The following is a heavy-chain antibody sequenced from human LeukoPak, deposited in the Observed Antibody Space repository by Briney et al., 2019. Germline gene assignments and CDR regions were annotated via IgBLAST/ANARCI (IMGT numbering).Heavy chain of an antibody. Sequence: GGSLRLSCAASGFTFSDHYMDWVRQAPGKGLEWVGRTRNKANRYTTEYAASVKGRFTISRDDSKNSLYLQINSLKTEDTAVYYCARGGRYLPPDIWGQGTMVTVSS. V-gene: IGHV3-72*01. J-gene: IGHJ3*02. CDR2: TRNKANRYTT. CDR1: GFTFSDHY. D-gene: IGHD3-10*01. CDR3: ARGGRYLPPDI.